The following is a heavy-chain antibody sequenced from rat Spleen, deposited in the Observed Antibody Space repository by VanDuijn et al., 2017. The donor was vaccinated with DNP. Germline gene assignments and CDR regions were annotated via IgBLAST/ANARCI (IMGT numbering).Heavy chain of an antibody. CDR2: ISYDGGHT. V-gene: IGHV5-22*01. J-gene: IGHJ2*01. CDR3: VKPDYFDGSYPHY. CDR1: GFTFSDYY. Sequence: EVQLVESGGGLVQPGRSLTLSCAASGFTFSDYYMAWVRQAPTEGLECVAYISYDGGHTDYGDSVRGRFTISRDNAKSTLYLKMNSLRSEDMATYYCVKPDYFDGSYPHYWGQGVMVTVSS. D-gene: IGHD1-12*02.